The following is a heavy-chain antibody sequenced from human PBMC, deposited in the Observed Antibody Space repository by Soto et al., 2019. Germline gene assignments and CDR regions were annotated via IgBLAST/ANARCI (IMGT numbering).Heavy chain of an antibody. J-gene: IGHJ5*02. CDR1: GGSFSGYY. V-gene: IGHV4-34*01. Sequence: QVQLQQWGAGLLKPSETLSLTRAFYGGSFSGYYWSWIRQPPGKGLEWIGEINHSGSTNYNPSLKSRVTISVDAIKIQLSPKLRSVTAADTAVYYCARGADIVVVVAAPNWFDPWGQGTLVTVSS. CDR2: INHSGST. CDR3: ARGADIVVVVAAPNWFDP. D-gene: IGHD2-15*01.